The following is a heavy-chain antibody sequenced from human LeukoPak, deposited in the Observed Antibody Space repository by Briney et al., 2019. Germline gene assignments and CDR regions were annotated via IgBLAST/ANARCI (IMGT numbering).Heavy chain of an antibody. CDR3: ATEGGSGSYYGDDAFDM. CDR2: VKNEADDGTT. CDR1: GFSFTNTW. V-gene: IGHV3-15*01. D-gene: IGHD3-10*01. Sequence: GGSLRLSCEASGFSFTNTWMSWVRQAPGKGLEWVGRVKNEADDGTTDYAAPVQGRFTISRDDSKNTLSLQMNSLKTEDTAVYYCATEGGSGSYYGDDAFDMWGQGTMFSVSS. J-gene: IGHJ3*02.